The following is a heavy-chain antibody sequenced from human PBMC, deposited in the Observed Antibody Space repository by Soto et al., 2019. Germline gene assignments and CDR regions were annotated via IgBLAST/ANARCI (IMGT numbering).Heavy chain of an antibody. D-gene: IGHD5-12*01. Sequence: PGGSLRLSCASSGFTVSSNYMSWVRQAPGKGLEWVSVIYSGGSTYYADSVKGRFTISRDNSKNTLYLQMNSLRAEDTAVYYCAREMATILDYWGQGTLVTVSS. J-gene: IGHJ4*02. V-gene: IGHV3-66*01. CDR3: AREMATILDY. CDR2: IYSGGST. CDR1: GFTVSSNY.